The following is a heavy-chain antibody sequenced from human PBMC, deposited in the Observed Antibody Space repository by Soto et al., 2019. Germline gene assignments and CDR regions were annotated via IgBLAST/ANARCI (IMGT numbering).Heavy chain of an antibody. V-gene: IGHV3-74*01. CDR2: INSDGSTT. D-gene: IGHD6-13*01. CDR3: ARVDVAAAGRVY. J-gene: IGHJ4*02. CDR1: GFNFSGSG. Sequence: PGGSMRLSRTAAGFNFSGSGRHWVRQAPGKGLVWVSRINSDGSTTSYADSVKGRFTVSRDNAKNTLYLQMNSLRAEDTAVYYCARVDVAAAGRVYWGQGTLVTVS.